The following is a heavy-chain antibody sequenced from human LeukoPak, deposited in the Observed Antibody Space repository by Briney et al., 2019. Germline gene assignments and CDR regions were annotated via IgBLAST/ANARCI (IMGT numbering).Heavy chain of an antibody. Sequence: GESLKISCKGSGYSFTSYGIACVRQMPGKGLEWMGIIYPGDSDTRYSPSFQGQVTISADKSISTAYLQWSSLKASDTAMYYCGRHPPYSSSWNRFNCFDTWGQGTLVTVSS. CDR2: IYPGDSDT. CDR3: GRHPPYSSSWNRFNCFDT. D-gene: IGHD6-13*01. V-gene: IGHV5-51*01. J-gene: IGHJ5*02. CDR1: GYSFTSYG.